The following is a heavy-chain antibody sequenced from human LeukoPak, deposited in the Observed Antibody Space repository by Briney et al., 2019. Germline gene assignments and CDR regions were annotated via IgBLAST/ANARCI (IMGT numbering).Heavy chain of an antibody. Sequence: GGSLRLSCAASGFTFSSYGMHWVREAPGKGLEWVAFIRYDGSNKYYADSVKGRFTISRDNSKNTLYLQMNSLRAEDTAVYYCAKGSGSSWGLDYWGQGTLVTVSS. V-gene: IGHV3-30*02. CDR3: AKGSGSSWGLDY. D-gene: IGHD6-13*01. CDR1: GFTFSSYG. CDR2: IRYDGSNK. J-gene: IGHJ4*02.